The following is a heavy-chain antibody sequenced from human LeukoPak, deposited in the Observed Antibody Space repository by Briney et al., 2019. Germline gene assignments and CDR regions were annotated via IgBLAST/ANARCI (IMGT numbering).Heavy chain of an antibody. CDR3: ARETKSYGMDV. J-gene: IGHJ6*02. D-gene: IGHD1-14*01. CDR1: GGSVSSGSYF. CDR2: IYDSGRT. Sequence: SETLSLTCTVSGGSVSSGSYFWTRIRQSPGKRLEYVGYIYDSGRTNYNPSLKSRVTISKDTSKNQFSLKLSSVTAADTAVYYCARETKSYGMDVWGQGTTVTVSS. V-gene: IGHV4-61*01.